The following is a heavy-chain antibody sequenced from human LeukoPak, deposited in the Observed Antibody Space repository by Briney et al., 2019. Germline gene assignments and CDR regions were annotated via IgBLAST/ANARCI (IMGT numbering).Heavy chain of an antibody. J-gene: IGHJ4*02. Sequence: GGSLRLSCAASGFPFSSYGMHWVRQAPGKGLEWVAFIPYDGSDKFYADSVKGRFTISRHNSKNTLYLQINSLRAEDTAVYYCAAMTSVTTGDYWGQGTLVTVSS. D-gene: IGHD4-11*01. V-gene: IGHV3-30*02. CDR3: AAMTSVTTGDY. CDR2: IPYDGSDK. CDR1: GFPFSSYG.